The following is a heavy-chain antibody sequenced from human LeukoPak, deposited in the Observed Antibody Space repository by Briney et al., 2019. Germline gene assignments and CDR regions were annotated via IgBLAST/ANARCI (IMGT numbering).Heavy chain of an antibody. V-gene: IGHV1-2*02. D-gene: IGHD3-10*01. J-gene: IGHJ6*02. CDR2: INPNSGGT. CDR3: ASLYYYGSGSYHLYGMDV. CDR1: GYTFTGYY. Sequence: GASVKVSCKASGYTFTGYYMHWVRQAPGQGLEWMGWINPNSGGTNYAQKFQGRVTMTRDTSISTAYMELSRLRSDDTAVYYCASLYYYGSGSYHLYGMDVWGQGTTVTVSS.